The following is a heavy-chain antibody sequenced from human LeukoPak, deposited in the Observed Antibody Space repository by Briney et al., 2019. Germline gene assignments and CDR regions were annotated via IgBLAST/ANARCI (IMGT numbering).Heavy chain of an antibody. CDR1: GFTFSSYW. V-gene: IGHV3-7*04. J-gene: IGHJ3*02. Sequence: GGSPRLSCAASGFTFSSYWMSWVRQAPGKGLEWVANIKQDGSEKYYVDSVKGRFTISRDNAKNSLYLQMNSLSAEDTAVYYCARAVSRYEQLSAFDIWGQGTMVTVSS. CDR2: IKQDGSEK. CDR3: ARAVSRYEQLSAFDI. D-gene: IGHD6-13*01.